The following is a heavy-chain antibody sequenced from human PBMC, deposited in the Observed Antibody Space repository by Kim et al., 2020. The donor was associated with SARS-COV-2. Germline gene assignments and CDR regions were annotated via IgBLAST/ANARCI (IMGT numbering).Heavy chain of an antibody. CDR2: INTNTGNP. D-gene: IGHD6-13*01. CDR3: AGPVSSWLPYYYYYGMDV. CDR1: GYTFTSYA. Sequence: ASVKVSCKASGYTFTSYAMNWVRQAPGQGLEWMGWINTNTGNPTYAQGFTGRFVFSLDTSVSTAYLQISSLKAEDTAVYYCAGPVSSWLPYYYYYGMDVWGQGTTVTVSS. J-gene: IGHJ6*02. V-gene: IGHV7-4-1*02.